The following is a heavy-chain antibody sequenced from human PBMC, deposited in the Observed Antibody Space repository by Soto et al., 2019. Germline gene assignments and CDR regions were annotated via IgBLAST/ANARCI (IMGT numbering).Heavy chain of an antibody. V-gene: IGHV4-39*02. Sequence: TLSLTCAVSGGSISSSNWWSWVRQPPGKGLEWIESIYYSGSTYYNPSLKSRVTISVDTSKNHFSLKLSSVTAADTAVYYCATQEVGGSYVYTFDPWGQGTLVTVSS. D-gene: IGHD1-26*01. J-gene: IGHJ5*02. CDR1: GGSISSSNW. CDR2: IYYSGST. CDR3: ATQEVGGSYVYTFDP.